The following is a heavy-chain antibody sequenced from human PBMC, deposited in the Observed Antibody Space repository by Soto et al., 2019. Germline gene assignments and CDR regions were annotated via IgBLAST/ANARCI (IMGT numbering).Heavy chain of an antibody. V-gene: IGHV4-59*08. Sequence: SETLSLTCTVSGGSISSYYWSWIRQPPGKGLEWIGYIYYSGSTNYNPSLKSRVTISVDTSKNQFSLKLSSVTAADTAVYYCARSIGVVLGDPYYYYYMDVWGKGTTVTVSS. CDR2: IYYSGST. CDR1: GGSISSYY. CDR3: ARSIGVVLGDPYYYYYMDV. J-gene: IGHJ6*03. D-gene: IGHD2-15*01.